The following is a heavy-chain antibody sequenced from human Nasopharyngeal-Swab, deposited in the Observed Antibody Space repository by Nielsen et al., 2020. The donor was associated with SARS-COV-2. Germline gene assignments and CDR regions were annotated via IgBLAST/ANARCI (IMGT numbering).Heavy chain of an antibody. D-gene: IGHD3-10*01. CDR3: ATPRYYYGSGSYGGMDV. Sequence: ETLSLTCTVSGGSISSSSYYWGWIRQPPGKGLEWIGSIYYSGSTYYNPSLKSRVTISVDTSKNQFSLKLSSVTAADTAVYYCATPRYYYGSGSYGGMDVWGQGTTVTVSS. J-gene: IGHJ6*02. CDR1: GGSISSSSYY. V-gene: IGHV4-39*01. CDR2: IYYSGST.